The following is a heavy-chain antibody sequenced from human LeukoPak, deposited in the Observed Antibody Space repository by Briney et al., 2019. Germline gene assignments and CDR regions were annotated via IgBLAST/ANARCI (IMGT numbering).Heavy chain of an antibody. J-gene: IGHJ4*02. CDR2: ISAYNGNT. Sequence: EASVTVSCKASGYTFTSYGISWVRQAPGQGLEWMGWISAYNGNTNYAQKLQGRVTMTTDTSTSTAYMELRSLRSDDTAVYYCARAPDYGDYSDFDYWGQGTLVTVSS. V-gene: IGHV1-18*01. CDR1: GYTFTSYG. CDR3: ARAPDYGDYSDFDY. D-gene: IGHD4-17*01.